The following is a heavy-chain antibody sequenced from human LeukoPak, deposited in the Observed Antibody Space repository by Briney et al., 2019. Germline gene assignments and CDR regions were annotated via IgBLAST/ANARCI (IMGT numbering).Heavy chain of an antibody. CDR2: ISGSGGST. CDR1: GLMIENYA. CDR3: AKAVEIFAPYFDY. Sequence: GSLRLSCAASGLMIENYAMHWVRQAPGKGLEWVSGISGSGGSTYYADSVKGRFTISRDNSKNTLYLQMNSLRAEDTAVYYCAKAVEIFAPYFDYWGQGTLVTVSS. D-gene: IGHD3-9*01. J-gene: IGHJ4*02. V-gene: IGHV3-23*01.